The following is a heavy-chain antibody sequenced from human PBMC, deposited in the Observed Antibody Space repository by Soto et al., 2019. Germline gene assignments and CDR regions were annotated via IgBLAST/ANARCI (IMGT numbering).Heavy chain of an antibody. Sequence: QVQLVQSGAEVKKPGSSVKVSCKASGGTFSSYAITWVRQAPGQGLEWMGGIIPTFGTANYAQKFQGRVTINADESTSTAYMELSSLRSEDTAVYYCARDTGAYYYDSSGYDRWFDPWGQGTLVTVSS. D-gene: IGHD3-22*01. J-gene: IGHJ5*02. CDR3: ARDTGAYYYDSSGYDRWFDP. CDR1: GGTFSSYA. CDR2: IIPTFGTA. V-gene: IGHV1-69*01.